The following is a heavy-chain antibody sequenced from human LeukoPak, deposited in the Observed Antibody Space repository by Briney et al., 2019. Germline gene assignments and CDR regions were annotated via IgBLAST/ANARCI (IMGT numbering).Heavy chain of an antibody. J-gene: IGHJ4*02. Sequence: GGSLRLSCAASGFTFSSYSMNWVRQAPGKGLEWVAFIRYDGSNKYYADSVKGRFTISRDNSRNTLYLQMNSLRAEDTAVYYCAKVADFWSGYYTGDYWGQGTLVTVSS. D-gene: IGHD3-3*01. CDR3: AKVADFWSGYYTGDY. CDR2: IRYDGSNK. V-gene: IGHV3-30*02. CDR1: GFTFSSYS.